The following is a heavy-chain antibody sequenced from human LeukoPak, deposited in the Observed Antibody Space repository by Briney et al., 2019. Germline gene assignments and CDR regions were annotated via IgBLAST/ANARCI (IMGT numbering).Heavy chain of an antibody. Sequence: GGSLRLSCAASGFTLNTYSMNWVRQAPGKGLEWVSSISSTGSDMYYVDSVEGRFTISRDNAKNSLFLQVNSLRAEDTAVYYCARPLANGYNIIGFDYWGQGTLVTVSS. D-gene: IGHD5-24*01. CDR1: GFTLNTYS. V-gene: IGHV3-21*01. CDR3: ARPLANGYNIIGFDY. CDR2: ISSTGSDM. J-gene: IGHJ4*02.